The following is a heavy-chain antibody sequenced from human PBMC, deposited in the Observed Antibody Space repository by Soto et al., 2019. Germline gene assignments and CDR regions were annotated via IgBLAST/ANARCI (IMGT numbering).Heavy chain of an antibody. Sequence: RTQTRRVSGSLSVFAISTRGEGVGWIRQPPGKALEWLGVIYWDDDKRYSPSLRSRLTITKDTSKNQVVLTMTNVDPVDTATYYCAHRDSNIYYVFDYWGQGTLVTV. CDR3: AHRDSNIYYVFDY. J-gene: IGHJ4*02. CDR2: IYWDDDK. V-gene: IGHV2-5*02. D-gene: IGHD3-10*02. CDR1: VFAISTRGEG.